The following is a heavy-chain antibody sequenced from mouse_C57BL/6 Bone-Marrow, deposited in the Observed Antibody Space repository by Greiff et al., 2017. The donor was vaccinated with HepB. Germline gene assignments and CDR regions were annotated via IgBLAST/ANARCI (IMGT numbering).Heavy chain of an antibody. CDR1: GYAFSSSW. V-gene: IGHV1-82*01. J-gene: IGHJ3*01. Sequence: QVQLQQSGPELVKPGASVKISCKASGYAFSSSWMNWVKQRPGKGLEWIGRIYPGDGDTNYNGKFKGKATLTADKSSSTAYMQLSSLTSEDSAVYFCARGRKTIGNWGQGTLVTVSA. CDR3: ARGRKTIGN. CDR2: IYPGDGDT.